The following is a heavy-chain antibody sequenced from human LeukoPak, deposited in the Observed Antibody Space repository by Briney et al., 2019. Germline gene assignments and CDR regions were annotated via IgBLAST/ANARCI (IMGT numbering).Heavy chain of an antibody. CDR2: ISGSGGST. CDR3: AKDRGYSYGVGDFDY. V-gene: IGHV3-23*01. D-gene: IGHD5-18*01. Sequence: PGGSLRLSCAASGFTFSSYAMSWVRQAPGKGLEWVSAISGSGGSTYYADSVKGRFTISRDNSKNTLYLQMNSLRAEDTAVYYCAKDRGYSYGVGDFDYWGQGTLVTVSS. J-gene: IGHJ4*02. CDR1: GFTFSSYA.